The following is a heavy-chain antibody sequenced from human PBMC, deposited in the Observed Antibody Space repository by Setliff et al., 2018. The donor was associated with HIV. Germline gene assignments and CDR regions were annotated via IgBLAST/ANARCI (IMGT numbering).Heavy chain of an antibody. V-gene: IGHV4-39*01. J-gene: IGHJ5*02. D-gene: IGHD5-18*01. CDR2: IYYSGST. CDR1: GGSIDSSDYY. Sequence: SETLSLTCSVSGGSIDSSDYYWGWIRQPPGKGLEWIGSIYYSGSTYYNPSLKSRVTISVDTSKNQFSLKLSSVTAADTAVYYCARPGLGYSYGGKIDPWGQGTLVTVSS. CDR3: ARPGLGYSYGGKIDP.